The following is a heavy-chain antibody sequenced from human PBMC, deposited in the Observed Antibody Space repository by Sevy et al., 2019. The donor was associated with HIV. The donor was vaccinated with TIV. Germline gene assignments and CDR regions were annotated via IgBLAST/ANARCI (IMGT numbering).Heavy chain of an antibody. CDR2: ISDGGAVI. CDR3: AKEGAFWSVNYVDD. CDR1: GFNFSSHK. Sequence: GGSLRLSCAASGFNFSSHKMNWIRQAPGKGLEWVAYISDGGAVIHYADSVKGRFTISRDNSKNSLYLQMNSLRADDTAVYYCAKEGAFWSVNYVDDWGQGTLVTVSS. J-gene: IGHJ1*01. V-gene: IGHV3-48*03. D-gene: IGHD3-3*01.